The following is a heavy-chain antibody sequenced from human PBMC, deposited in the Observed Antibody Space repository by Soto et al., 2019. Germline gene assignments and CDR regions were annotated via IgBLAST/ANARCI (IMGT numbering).Heavy chain of an antibody. CDR3: ATTLDYYSSGSYENLIFDY. D-gene: IGHD3-10*01. J-gene: IGHJ4*02. CDR1: GYTFTSYG. Sequence: ASVKVSCEASGYTFTSYGISWVRQAPGQGLEWMGWISAYNGNTNYAQKLQGRVTMTTDTSTSTAYMELRSLRSDDTAVYYCATTLDYYSSGSYENLIFDYWGQGTLVTVSS. V-gene: IGHV1-18*01. CDR2: ISAYNGNT.